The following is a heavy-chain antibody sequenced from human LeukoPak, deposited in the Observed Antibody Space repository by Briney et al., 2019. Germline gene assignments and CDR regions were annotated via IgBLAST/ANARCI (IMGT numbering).Heavy chain of an antibody. D-gene: IGHD3-10*01. Sequence: SETLSLTCTVSGGSISSYYWSWIRQPPGKGLEWIGYIYYSGSTNYNPSLKSRVTISVDTSKNQFSLKLSSVTAADTAVYYCARDKVVRGVRPYYFDYWGQGTLVTVSS. J-gene: IGHJ4*02. V-gene: IGHV4-59*12. CDR3: ARDKVVRGVRPYYFDY. CDR1: GGSISSYY. CDR2: IYYSGST.